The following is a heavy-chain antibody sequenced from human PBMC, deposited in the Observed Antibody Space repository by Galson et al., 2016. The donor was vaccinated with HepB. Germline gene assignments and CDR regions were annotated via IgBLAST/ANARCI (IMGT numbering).Heavy chain of an antibody. CDR3: ARTYDRGYSGYGPPFDY. J-gene: IGHJ4*02. CDR1: GFTFSTYS. CDR2: ISSSSSYI. V-gene: IGHV3-21*01. D-gene: IGHD5-12*01. Sequence: SLRLSCAASGFTFSTYSMNWVRQAPGKGLEWVSSISSSSSYIYYAGSVKGRFTISRDNAKNSLYLQMNSLRAEDTAVYYCARTYDRGYSGYGPPFDYWGQGT.